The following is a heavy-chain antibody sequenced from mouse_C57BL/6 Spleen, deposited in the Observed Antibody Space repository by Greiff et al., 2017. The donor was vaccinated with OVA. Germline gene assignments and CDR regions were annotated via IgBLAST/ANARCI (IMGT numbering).Heavy chain of an antibody. Sequence: EVQLVESGGGLVQSGRSLRLSCATSGFTFSDFYMEWVRQTPGKGLEWIAASRNKANDYTTEYSASVKGRFIVSRDTSQSILYLQMNALRAEDTAIYYCARNYYDYDWYFDVWGTGTTVTVSS. CDR3: ARNYYDYDWYFDV. CDR2: SRNKANDYTT. J-gene: IGHJ1*03. CDR1: GFTFSDFY. V-gene: IGHV7-1*01. D-gene: IGHD2-4*01.